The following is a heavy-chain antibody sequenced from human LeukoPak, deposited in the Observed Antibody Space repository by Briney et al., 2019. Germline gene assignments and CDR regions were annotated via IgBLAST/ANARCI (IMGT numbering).Heavy chain of an antibody. Sequence: ASVKVSCKASGYSFTNYDINWVRQATGQELEWMGWMNPNSGITAYAQKFQGRVTITRNTSISTAYMELSSLRSEDTAVYYCAREDFYDSGSNDYWGQGTLVTVSS. V-gene: IGHV1-8*03. J-gene: IGHJ4*02. D-gene: IGHD3-22*01. CDR1: GYSFTNYD. CDR2: MNPNSGIT. CDR3: AREDFYDSGSNDY.